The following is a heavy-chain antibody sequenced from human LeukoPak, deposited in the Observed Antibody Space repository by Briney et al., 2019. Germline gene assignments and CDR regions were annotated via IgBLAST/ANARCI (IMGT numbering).Heavy chain of an antibody. CDR2: ISSSGSTI. J-gene: IGHJ4*02. CDR3: AREAGYSSSWHINY. CDR1: GFTFSSYG. V-gene: IGHV3-48*04. D-gene: IGHD6-13*01. Sequence: GGSLRLSCAASGFTFSSYGMHWVRQAPGKGLEWVSYISSSGSTIYYADSVKGRFTISRDNAKNSLYLQMNSLRAEDPAVYYCAREAGYSSSWHINYWGQGTLVTVSS.